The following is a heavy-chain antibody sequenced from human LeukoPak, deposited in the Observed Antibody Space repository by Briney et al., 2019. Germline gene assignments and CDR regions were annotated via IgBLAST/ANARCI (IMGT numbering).Heavy chain of an antibody. CDR2: IYYSGST. V-gene: IGHV4-39*01. Sequence: SETLSLTCTVSGGSSSSSSYYWGWIRQPPGKGLEWIGTIYYSGSTYYNPSLKSRVTISVDTSKNQFSLKLSSVTAADTAVYYCARQGDGGRAFDYWGQGTLVTVSS. CDR1: GGSSSSSSYY. CDR3: ARQGDGGRAFDY. J-gene: IGHJ4*02. D-gene: IGHD3-16*01.